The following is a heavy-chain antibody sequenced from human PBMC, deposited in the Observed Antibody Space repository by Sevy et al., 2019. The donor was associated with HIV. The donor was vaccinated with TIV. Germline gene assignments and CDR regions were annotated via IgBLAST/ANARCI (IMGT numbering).Heavy chain of an antibody. CDR1: GLTFSNYA. D-gene: IGHD3-16*02. CDR2: ISYDGSNK. J-gene: IGHJ4*02. V-gene: IGHV3-30*09. CDR3: ARASHMITFGGVIVIDGIDY. Sequence: GGSLRLSCAASGLTFSNYAIHWVRQAPGKGLEWVAVISYDGSNKDYADSVKGRFAISRDNSKNTLYLLMNSLRVEDTAVYYCARASHMITFGGVIVIDGIDYWGQGTLVTVSS.